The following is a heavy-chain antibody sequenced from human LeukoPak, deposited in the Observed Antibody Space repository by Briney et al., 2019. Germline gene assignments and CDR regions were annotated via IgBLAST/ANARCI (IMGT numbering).Heavy chain of an antibody. D-gene: IGHD3-22*01. CDR2: ISAYNGNT. CDR1: GYTFTSYG. CDR3: ARDLGSYDSDVYRPY. J-gene: IGHJ4*02. Sequence: ASVKVSYKASGYTFTSYGISWVRQAPGQGLEWMGWISAYNGNTNYAQKLQGRVTMTTDTSTSTAYMELRSLRSDDTAVYYCARDLGSYDSDVYRPYWGQGTLVTVPS. V-gene: IGHV1-18*01.